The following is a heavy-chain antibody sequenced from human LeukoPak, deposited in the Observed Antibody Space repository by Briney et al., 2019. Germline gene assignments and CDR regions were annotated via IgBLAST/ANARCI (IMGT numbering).Heavy chain of an antibody. CDR3: AKQLGYCSDGSCYFPY. Sequence: GGSLRLSCAASGFTSSSSAMSWVRQAPGKGLEWVSAISNNGGYTYYADSVQGRFTISRDNSKSTLCLQMNSLRAEDTAVYYCAKQLGYCSDGSCYFPYWGQGTLVTVSS. D-gene: IGHD2-15*01. CDR2: ISNNGGYT. CDR1: GFTSSSSA. V-gene: IGHV3-23*01. J-gene: IGHJ4*02.